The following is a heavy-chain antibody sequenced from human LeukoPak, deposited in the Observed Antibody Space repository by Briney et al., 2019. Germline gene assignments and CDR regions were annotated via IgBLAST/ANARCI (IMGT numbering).Heavy chain of an antibody. Sequence: GGSLRLSCAASGFTFSSYAMHWVRQAPGKGLEWVAVISYDGSNKYYADSVKGRFTISRDNSKNTLYLQMNRLRAEDTAVYYCARGDSGYDSYYYYGMDVWGQGTTVTVSS. CDR1: GFTFSSYA. V-gene: IGHV3-30*04. CDR2: ISYDGSNK. D-gene: IGHD5-12*01. CDR3: ARGDSGYDSYYYYGMDV. J-gene: IGHJ6*02.